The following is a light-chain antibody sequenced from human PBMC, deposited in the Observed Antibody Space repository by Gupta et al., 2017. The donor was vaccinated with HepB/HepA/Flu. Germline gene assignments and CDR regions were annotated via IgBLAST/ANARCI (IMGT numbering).Light chain of an antibody. CDR3: AAWDDSLNGYV. V-gene: IGLV1-44*01. CDR2: GNN. J-gene: IGLJ1*01. Sequence: QSVLTQPPSASGTPGQRVTISCSGRSSNIGSNTVNWYQQRPGTAPKLLSYGNNQRPSGVPDRFSGSKSGTSASLAISGLQSEDEADYYCAAWDDSLNGYVFGTGTKVTVL. CDR1: SSNIGSNT.